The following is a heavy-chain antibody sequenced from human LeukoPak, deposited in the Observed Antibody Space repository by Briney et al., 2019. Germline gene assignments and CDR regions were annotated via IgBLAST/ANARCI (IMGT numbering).Heavy chain of an antibody. J-gene: IGHJ4*02. V-gene: IGHV4-34*01. Sequence: SETLSLTCAVYGGSFSGYYWSWIRQPPGKGLEWIEEINHSGSTNYNPPLKSRVTISVDTSKNQFSLKLSSVTAADTAVYYCARGRFYDFWSGYNQAYYFDYWGQGTLVTVSS. CDR2: INHSGST. CDR1: GGSFSGYY. CDR3: ARGRFYDFWSGYNQAYYFDY. D-gene: IGHD3-3*01.